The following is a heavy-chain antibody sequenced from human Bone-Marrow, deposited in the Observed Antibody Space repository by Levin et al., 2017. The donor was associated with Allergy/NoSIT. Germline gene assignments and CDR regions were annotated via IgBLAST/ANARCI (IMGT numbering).Heavy chain of an antibody. J-gene: IGHJ6*02. CDR1: GFSLTTSGVG. CDR2: AYWNGDK. Sequence: QTLSLTCTFSGFSLTTSGVGVAWIRQPPGKALEWLTVAYWNGDKRYSPSLRSRLTITKDTSKNEVVLTLTNVDPTDTATYYCGHRYDSYDFSGLDVWGQGTTVTVSS. V-gene: IGHV2-5*01. CDR3: GHRYDSYDFSGLDV. D-gene: IGHD3-16*01.